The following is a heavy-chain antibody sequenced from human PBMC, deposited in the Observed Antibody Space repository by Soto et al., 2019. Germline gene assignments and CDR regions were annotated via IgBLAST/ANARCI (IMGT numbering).Heavy chain of an antibody. J-gene: IGHJ4*02. CDR2: IYSGGST. V-gene: IGHV3-53*01. CDR1: GFTVSSNY. CDR3: ARVAY. Sequence: PGGSLRLSCAASGFTVSSNYMSWVRQAPGKGLEWVSVIYSGGSTYYADSVKGRFTISRDNAQNSLFLQMNTLRPEGTAMYYCARVAYWGPGTQVTVSS.